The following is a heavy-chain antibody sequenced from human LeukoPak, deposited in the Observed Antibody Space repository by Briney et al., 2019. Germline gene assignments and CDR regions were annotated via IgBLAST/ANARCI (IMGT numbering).Heavy chain of an antibody. V-gene: IGHV3-30*02. CDR1: GFTFSIYG. D-gene: IGHD2-2*01. Sequence: PGGSLRLSCGASGFTFSIYGMLWGRQAPGKGLEWVAFIRYDGSNKYYADSVKGRFTISRYNSKNTLYLQMNSLRAEDTAVYYCAKGTPDYWGQGTLVTVSS. CDR3: AKGTPDY. CDR2: IRYDGSNK. J-gene: IGHJ4*02.